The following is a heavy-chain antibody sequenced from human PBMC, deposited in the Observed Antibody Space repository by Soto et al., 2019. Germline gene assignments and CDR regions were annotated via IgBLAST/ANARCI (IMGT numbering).Heavy chain of an antibody. D-gene: IGHD3-3*01. J-gene: IGHJ6*02. CDR2: TYYRSKWYN. V-gene: IGHV6-1*01. Sequence: PSQTLSLTCAISGDSVSSNSAAWNWIRQSPSRGLEWLGRTYYRSKWYNDYAVSVKSRITINPDTSKNQFSLQLNSVTPEDTAVYYCARGGGPIIDITIFGVVPPYGMDVWGQGTTVTVSS. CDR1: GDSVSSNSAA. CDR3: ARGGGPIIDITIFGVVPPYGMDV.